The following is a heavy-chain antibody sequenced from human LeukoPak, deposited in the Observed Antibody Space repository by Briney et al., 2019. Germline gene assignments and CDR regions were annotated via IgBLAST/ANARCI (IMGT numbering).Heavy chain of an antibody. CDR2: IYHSGST. J-gene: IGHJ3*02. CDR1: GGSINSGDYY. V-gene: IGHV4-30-2*03. CDR3: ARRWTMRDAFDI. D-gene: IGHD3/OR15-3a*01. Sequence: PSQTLSLTCTVSGGSINSGDYYWSWIRQPPGKGLEWIGYIYHSGSTYYNPSLKSRVTISVDTSKNQFSLRLSSVTAADTAVYYCARRWTMRDAFDIWGQGTMVTVSS.